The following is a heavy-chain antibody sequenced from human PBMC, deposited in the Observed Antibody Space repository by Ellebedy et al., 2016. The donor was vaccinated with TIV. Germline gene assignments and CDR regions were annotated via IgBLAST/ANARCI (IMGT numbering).Heavy chain of an antibody. V-gene: IGHV3-7*01. J-gene: IGHJ5*02. CDR3: ARRGSYGDYAVQINSWFDT. Sequence: GESLKISCAASGFSFRSYWMSWVRQAPGKGLEWVANIYQDGGVQYYVDSVKGRFTISRDNADNSLFLQMKSLRAADTAVYYCARRGSYGDYAVQINSWFDTWGRGILVAVS. CDR2: IYQDGGVQ. D-gene: IGHD4-17*01. CDR1: GFSFRSYW.